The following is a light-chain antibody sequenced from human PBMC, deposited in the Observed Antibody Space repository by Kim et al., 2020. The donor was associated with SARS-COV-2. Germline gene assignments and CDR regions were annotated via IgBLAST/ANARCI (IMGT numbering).Light chain of an antibody. CDR2: AAS. J-gene: IGKJ2*01. CDR1: QSIASY. Sequence: SASVGDSVTITCRASQSIASYLNWYQQKPGKAPEFLINAASSLQSGVPSRFSGSGSGTDFTLTINSLHPGDFAPYYCQQGYGTPYTFGQGTKLEI. CDR3: QQGYGTPYT. V-gene: IGKV1-39*01.